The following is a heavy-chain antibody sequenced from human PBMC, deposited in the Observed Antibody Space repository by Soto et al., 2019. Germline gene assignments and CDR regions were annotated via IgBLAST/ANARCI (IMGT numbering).Heavy chain of an antibody. V-gene: IGHV3-74*01. D-gene: IGHD3-10*01. CDR1: GFTFSFYW. Sequence: GGSLRLSCAASGFTFSFYWMHWIRQGPGKGLVWVSRMNSDGSSTTYADSVKGRFTISRDNAKNTVYLHMSSLRIEDTAVYYCARGGHYDSGTYYPRGMDVWGKGTTVTVSS. CDR2: MNSDGSST. CDR3: ARGGHYDSGTYYPRGMDV. J-gene: IGHJ6*03.